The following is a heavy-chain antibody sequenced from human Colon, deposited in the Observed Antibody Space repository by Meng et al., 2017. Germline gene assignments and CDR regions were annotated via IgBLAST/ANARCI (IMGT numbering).Heavy chain of an antibody. V-gene: IGHV4-61*01. J-gene: IGHJ4*02. CDR3: AGGPWELDY. CDR1: GGSVSSGSHY. Sequence: QVHLQDAGPGRVRPSETLSLPCTVSGGSVSSGSHYWSWIRQPPGKGPEWIGYIDYSRSINYYPSLKSRVTMSVDTSKNQFSLNLSSVTAADTAVYYCAGGPWELDYWGQGTLVTVSS. CDR2: IDYSRSI. D-gene: IGHD1-26*01.